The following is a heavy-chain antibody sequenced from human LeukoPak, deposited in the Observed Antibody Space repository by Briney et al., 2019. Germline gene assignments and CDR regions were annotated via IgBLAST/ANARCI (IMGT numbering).Heavy chain of an antibody. D-gene: IGHD5-18*01. V-gene: IGHV1-18*01. CDR1: GYTFTSCG. CDR3: ARRVGLQLWFSLGFDY. Sequence: GASVKVTCKASGYTFTSCGISWVRQAPGQGLEWMGWISAYNGNTNYAQKLQGRVTMTTDTSTSTAYMELRSLRSDDTAVYYCARRVGLQLWFSLGFDYWGQGTLDTVSS. CDR2: ISAYNGNT. J-gene: IGHJ4*02.